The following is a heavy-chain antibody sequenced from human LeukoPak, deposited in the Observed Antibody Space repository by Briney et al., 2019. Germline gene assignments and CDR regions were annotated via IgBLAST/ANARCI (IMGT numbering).Heavy chain of an antibody. J-gene: IGHJ5*02. D-gene: IGHD2-15*01. CDR3: ATSFLPYCSGGSCYSVLRWFDP. Sequence: ASVKVSCKASGYTFTSYYMHWVRQAPGQGLEWMGIINPSGGSTSYAQKFQGRVTMTRDMSTSTVYMELSSLRSEDTAVYYCATSFLPYCSGGSCYSVLRWFDPWGQGTLVTVSS. CDR2: INPSGGST. CDR1: GYTFTSYY. V-gene: IGHV1-46*01.